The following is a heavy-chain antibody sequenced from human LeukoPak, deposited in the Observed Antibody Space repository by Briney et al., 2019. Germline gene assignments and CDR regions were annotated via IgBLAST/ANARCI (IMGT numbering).Heavy chain of an antibody. D-gene: IGHD1-26*01. V-gene: IGHV4-59*01. CDR3: ARDSSYGPRAFDI. Sequence: SETLSLTCTVSGAPITRYYWSWIRQPPGKGLEWIGYIYYTGSANYNPSLKSRVSISVDTSKNQFSLKLSSVTAADTAVYYCARDSSYGPRAFDIWGQGTMVTVSS. CDR1: GAPITRYY. CDR2: IYYTGSA. J-gene: IGHJ3*02.